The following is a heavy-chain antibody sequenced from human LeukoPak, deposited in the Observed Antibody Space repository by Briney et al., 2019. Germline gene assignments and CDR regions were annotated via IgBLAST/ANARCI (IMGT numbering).Heavy chain of an antibody. CDR1: GDSVSSNSAA. Sequence: SQTLSLTCAISGDSVSSNSAAWNWIRQSPSRGLEWLGRTYYRSKWYNDYAVSVKSRITINPDTSKNQFSLQLNSVTPEDTAVYYCARDAGTYSSGWLDAFDIWGQGTMVTVSS. J-gene: IGHJ3*02. D-gene: IGHD6-19*01. CDR2: TYYRSKWYN. V-gene: IGHV6-1*01. CDR3: ARDAGTYSSGWLDAFDI.